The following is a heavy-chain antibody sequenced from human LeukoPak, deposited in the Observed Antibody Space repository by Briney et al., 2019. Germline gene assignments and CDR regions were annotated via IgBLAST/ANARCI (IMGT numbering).Heavy chain of an antibody. D-gene: IGHD2-15*01. CDR1: GGSISSSIYY. J-gene: IGHJ5*02. CDR2: IYYSGST. Sequence: SETLSLTCTVSGGSISSSIYYWGWIRQPPGKGLEWIGSIYYSGSTYYNPSLKSRVTISVDTSKNQFSLKLSYVTAADTAVYYCAKTGGPIDCSGGSCYSLRGWFDPWGQGTLVTVSS. V-gene: IGHV4-39*01. CDR3: AKTGGPIDCSGGSCYSLRGWFDP.